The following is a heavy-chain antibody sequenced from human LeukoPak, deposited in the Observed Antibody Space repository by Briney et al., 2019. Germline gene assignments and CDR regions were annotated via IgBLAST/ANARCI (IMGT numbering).Heavy chain of an antibody. J-gene: IGHJ3*02. V-gene: IGHV1-69*05. Sequence: ASVKVSCKASGGTFSSYAISWVRQAPGQGLEWMGGIIPIFGTANYAQKFQGRVTITTDESTSTAYMELSSLRSEDTAVYYCARPHYYDSRDAFDIWGQGTMVTVSS. D-gene: IGHD3-22*01. CDR1: GGTFSSYA. CDR3: ARPHYYDSRDAFDI. CDR2: IIPIFGTA.